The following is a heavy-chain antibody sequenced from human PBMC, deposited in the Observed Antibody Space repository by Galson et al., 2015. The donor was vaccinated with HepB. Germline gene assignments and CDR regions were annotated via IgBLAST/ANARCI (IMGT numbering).Heavy chain of an antibody. Sequence: SLRLSCAASGFTFSTYTMNWVRQTPGKGLEWVSSISGSSSYIYYADSVKGRFTISRDNAKNSLSLQMNSLRADDTAVYYCARALYDFWSGFSTPDYYMDVWGKGTTVTVSS. V-gene: IGHV3-21*01. CDR3: ARALYDFWSGFSTPDYYMDV. CDR1: GFTFSTYT. D-gene: IGHD3-3*01. CDR2: ISGSSSYI. J-gene: IGHJ6*03.